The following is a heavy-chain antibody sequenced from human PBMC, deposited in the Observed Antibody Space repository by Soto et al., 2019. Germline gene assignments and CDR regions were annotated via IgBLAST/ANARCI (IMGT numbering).Heavy chain of an antibody. CDR3: ARAGYSGYDLLSYFDY. V-gene: IGHV3-21*01. Sequence: GGSLRLSCAASGFTFSSYSMNWVRQAPGKGLEWVSSISSSSSYIYYADSVKGRFTISRDNAKNSLYLQMNSLRAEDTAVYYCARAGYSGYDLLSYFDYWGQGTLVTVSS. J-gene: IGHJ4*02. CDR2: ISSSSSYI. CDR1: GFTFSSYS. D-gene: IGHD5-12*01.